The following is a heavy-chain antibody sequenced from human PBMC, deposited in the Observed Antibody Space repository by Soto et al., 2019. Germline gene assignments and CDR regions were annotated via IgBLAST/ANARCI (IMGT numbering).Heavy chain of an antibody. CDR1: GFTFSSYA. D-gene: IGHD2-21*02. V-gene: IGHV3-30-3*01. J-gene: IGHJ1*01. CDR2: ISYDGSNK. CDR3: ARGWRYCGGDCPSEYFQH. Sequence: PGGSLRLSCAASGFTFSSYAMHWVRQAPGKGLEWVAVISYDGSNKYYADSVKGRFTISGDNSKNTLYLQMNSLRAEDTAVYYCARGWRYCGGDCPSEYFQHWGQGTLVTVSS.